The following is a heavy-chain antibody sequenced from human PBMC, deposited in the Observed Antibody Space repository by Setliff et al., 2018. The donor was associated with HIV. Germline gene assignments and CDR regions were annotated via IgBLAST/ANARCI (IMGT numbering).Heavy chain of an antibody. CDR3: ARDRHSSGLGSYGP. J-gene: IGHJ5*02. CDR1: GGSISTSNW. Sequence: PSETLSLTCTVSGGSISTSNWWGWIRQTPGKGLEWIGYIYYSGSTYYNPSLKSRVTISVDTSKNQFSLKLYSVTAADTAVYFCARDRHSSGLGSYGPWGPGSLVTVSS. CDR2: IYYSGST. V-gene: IGHV4-28*03. D-gene: IGHD3-10*01.